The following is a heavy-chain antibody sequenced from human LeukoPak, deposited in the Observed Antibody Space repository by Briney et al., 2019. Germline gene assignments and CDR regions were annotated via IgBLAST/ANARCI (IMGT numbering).Heavy chain of an antibody. V-gene: IGHV1-2*02. CDR1: GYSFTGYY. CDR2: INPNSGDT. D-gene: IGHD3-22*01. CDR3: ARGDYYDSSGYLDSRNNWFDP. J-gene: IGHJ5*02. Sequence: ASVKVSCKASGYSFTGYYMHWVRQAPGLGLEWMGWINPNSGDTNYAQKFQGRVTMTRDTSMSTVYMELTRLRSDDTAVYYCARGDYYDSSGYLDSRNNWFDPWGQGTLVTVSS.